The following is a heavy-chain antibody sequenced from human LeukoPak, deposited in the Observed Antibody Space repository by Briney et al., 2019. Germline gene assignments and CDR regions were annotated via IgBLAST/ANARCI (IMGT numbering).Heavy chain of an antibody. J-gene: IGHJ6*03. CDR2: IYHSGST. CDR1: SASVSTYY. D-gene: IGHD2-2*01. V-gene: IGHV4-59*02. CDR3: ARTKKSTSYYYYYYMDV. Sequence: SETLSLTCTVSSASVSTYYWSWIRQPPGKGLEWNGYIYHSGSTNYNPSLKSRVTISVDTSKNQFSLKLSSVTAADTAVYYCARTKKSTSYYYYYYMDVWGKGTTVTVSS.